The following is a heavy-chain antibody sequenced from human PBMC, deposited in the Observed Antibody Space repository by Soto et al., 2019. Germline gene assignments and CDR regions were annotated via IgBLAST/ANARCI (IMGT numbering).Heavy chain of an antibody. Sequence: QVQLVQSGAEVKKPGASVKVSCKASGYTFTSYYMHWVRQAPGQGLEWMGIINPSGGSTSYAQKFQGRVTMTRDKSTRTVYMELSSLRSEDTAVYYCASSRLSGSPHWSFDLWGRGTLVTVSS. CDR1: GYTFTSYY. CDR3: ASSRLSGSPHWSFDL. CDR2: INPSGGST. D-gene: IGHD1-26*01. J-gene: IGHJ2*01. V-gene: IGHV1-46*01.